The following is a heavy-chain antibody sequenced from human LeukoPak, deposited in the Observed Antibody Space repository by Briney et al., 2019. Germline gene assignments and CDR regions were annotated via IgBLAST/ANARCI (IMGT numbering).Heavy chain of an antibody. CDR1: GGSISSYY. V-gene: IGHV4-59*08. Sequence: SETLSLTCTVSGGSISSYYWSWIRQPPGKGLEWIGYIYYSGSTNYNPSLKSRVTISVDTSKYQFSLKLSSVTAADTAVYYCARRGIAVAGQFDPWGQGTLVTVSS. J-gene: IGHJ5*02. CDR3: ARRGIAVAGQFDP. CDR2: IYYSGST. D-gene: IGHD6-19*01.